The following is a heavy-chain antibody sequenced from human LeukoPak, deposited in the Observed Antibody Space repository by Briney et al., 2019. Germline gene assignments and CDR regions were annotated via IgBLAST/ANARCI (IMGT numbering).Heavy chain of an antibody. CDR1: GFAVNSNY. CDR3: ATGDPGFA. J-gene: IGHJ5*02. Sequence: PGGSLRLSCTASGFAVNSNYMRWVRQAPGKGLEWVSIIYSGGSTYYADSVKGRFTISIDKSKNTVYLEMNSLRVEDTAVYYCATGDPGFAWGQGTLVTVSS. V-gene: IGHV3-66*01. D-gene: IGHD3-10*01. CDR2: IYSGGST.